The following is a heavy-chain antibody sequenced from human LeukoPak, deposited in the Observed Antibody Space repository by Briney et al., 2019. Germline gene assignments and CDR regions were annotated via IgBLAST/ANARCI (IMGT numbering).Heavy chain of an antibody. CDR3: ARFRGMKATSGYFDY. J-gene: IGHJ4*02. Sequence: PGGSLRLSCAASGFTFSSYWMHWVRQAPGKGLVWVSRINSDGSSTSYADSVKGRFTISRDNAKNTLYLQMNSLRAEDTAVYYCARFRGMKATSGYFDYWGQGTLVTVSS. CDR1: GFTFSSYW. CDR2: INSDGSST. V-gene: IGHV3-74*01. D-gene: IGHD5-12*01.